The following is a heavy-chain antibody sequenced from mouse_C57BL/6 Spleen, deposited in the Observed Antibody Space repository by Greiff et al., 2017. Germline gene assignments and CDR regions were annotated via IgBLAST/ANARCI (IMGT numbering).Heavy chain of an antibody. Sequence: VQLQESGAELVRPGASVTLSCKASGYTFTDYEMHWVKQTPVHGLEWIGAIDPETGGTAYNQKFKGKAILTADKSSSTAYMELRSLTSEDSAVYYCTIYYGSSILWDYWGQGTSVTVSS. D-gene: IGHD1-1*01. CDR3: TIYYGSSILWDY. CDR2: IDPETGGT. V-gene: IGHV1-15*01. CDR1: GYTFTDYE. J-gene: IGHJ4*01.